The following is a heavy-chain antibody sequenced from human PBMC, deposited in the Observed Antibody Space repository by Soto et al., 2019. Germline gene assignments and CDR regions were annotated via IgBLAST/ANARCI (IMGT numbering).Heavy chain of an antibody. CDR3: AREDVVVPAAPRGYFDY. CDR2: ISSSGSTI. J-gene: IGHJ4*02. CDR1: GFTFSDYY. Sequence: GGSLRLSCXASGFTFSDYYMSWIRQAPGKGLEWVSHISSSGSTIYYADSVKGRFTISRDNAKNSLYLQMNSLRAEGTAVYYCAREDVVVPAAPRGYFDYWGQGTLVTVSS. D-gene: IGHD2-2*01. V-gene: IGHV3-11*01.